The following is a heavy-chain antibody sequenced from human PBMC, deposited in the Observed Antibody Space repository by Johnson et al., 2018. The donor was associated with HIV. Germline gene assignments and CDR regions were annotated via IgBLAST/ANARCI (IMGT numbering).Heavy chain of an antibody. J-gene: IGHJ3*02. CDR2: IYSGGST. Sequence: VQLVESGGGLIQPGGSLRLSCAASGFTVSSNYMSWVRQAPGKGLEWVSVIYSGGSTYYADSVKGRFTISRDNSKNSLYLQMNILRAEDTAVYYCARDQLELRDDAFDIWGQGTMVTVSS. V-gene: IGHV3-66*03. CDR1: GFTVSSNY. D-gene: IGHD1-7*01. CDR3: ARDQLELRDDAFDI.